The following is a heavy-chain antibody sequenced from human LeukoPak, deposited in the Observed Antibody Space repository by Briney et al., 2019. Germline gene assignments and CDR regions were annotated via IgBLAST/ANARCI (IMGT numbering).Heavy chain of an antibody. CDR3: AKVFGLTIFGALPMVGAFDI. CDR2: ISSSGSTI. CDR1: GFTFSDYY. V-gene: IGHV3-11*01. D-gene: IGHD3-3*01. J-gene: IGHJ3*02. Sequence: GGSLRLSCAASGFTFSDYYMSWIRQAPGKGLEWVSYISSSGSTIYYADSVKGRFTISRDNAKNSLYLQMNSLRAEDTAVYYCAKVFGLTIFGALPMVGAFDIWGQGTMVTVSS.